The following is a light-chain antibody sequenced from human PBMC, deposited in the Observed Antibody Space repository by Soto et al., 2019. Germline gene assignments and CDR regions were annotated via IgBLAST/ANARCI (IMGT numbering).Light chain of an antibody. J-gene: IGKJ4*01. CDR3: QQSYSTPVT. V-gene: IGKV1-39*01. Sequence: DIQMTQSPSSLSASVGDRVTITCRASQSISSYLNWYQQKPGKAPKLLIYAASSLQSGVPSRFSGSGSGTDFTHTISSLQPDDFATYYCQQSYSTPVTFGGGTKVEIK. CDR1: QSISSY. CDR2: AAS.